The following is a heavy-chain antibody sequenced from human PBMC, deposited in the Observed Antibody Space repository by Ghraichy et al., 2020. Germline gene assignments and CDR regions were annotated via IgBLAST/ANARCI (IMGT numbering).Heavy chain of an antibody. Sequence: GSLNISCAASGFTFSDYYMSWIRQAPGKGLEWVSYISSSSSYTNYADSVKGRFTISRDNAKNSLYLQMNSLRAEDTAVYYCARGFRQWLVPTYFDYWGQGTLVTVSS. CDR2: ISSSSSYT. J-gene: IGHJ4*02. D-gene: IGHD6-19*01. CDR3: ARGFRQWLVPTYFDY. CDR1: GFTFSDYY. V-gene: IGHV3-11*06.